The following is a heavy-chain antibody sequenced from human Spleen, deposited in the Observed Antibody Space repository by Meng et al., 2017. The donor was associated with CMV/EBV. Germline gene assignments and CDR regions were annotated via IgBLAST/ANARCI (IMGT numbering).Heavy chain of an antibody. CDR1: GFTFSDYY. J-gene: IGHJ4*02. V-gene: IGHV3-11*01. D-gene: IGHD1-20*01. Sequence: GESLKISCAASGFTFSDYYMSWIRQAPGKGLEWVSYISSSGSTIYYADSVKGRFTISRDNAKNSLYLQMNSLRAEDTALYYCARANWKSLDYWGQGTLVTVSS. CDR2: ISSSGSTI. CDR3: ARANWKSLDY.